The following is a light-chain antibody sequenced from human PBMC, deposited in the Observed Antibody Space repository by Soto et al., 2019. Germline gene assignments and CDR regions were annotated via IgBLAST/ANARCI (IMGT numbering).Light chain of an antibody. J-gene: IGKJ2*01. CDR2: MAS. Sequence: DVQMTQSPSTLSASMGDTVTITCRASQTVVSWLAWYHQKPGRPPKLLIYMASILESGVPSRFSGRGSGTEVTLTISGLHPDELGTYYCQQYNSYPKTFGEGTKLDI. CDR1: QTVVSW. CDR3: QQYNSYPKT. V-gene: IGKV1-5*03.